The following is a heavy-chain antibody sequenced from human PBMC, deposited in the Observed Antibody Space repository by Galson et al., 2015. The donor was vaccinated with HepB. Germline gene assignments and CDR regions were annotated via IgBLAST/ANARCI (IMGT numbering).Heavy chain of an antibody. D-gene: IGHD6-6*01. CDR2: INAGNGNT. CDR1: GYTFTSYA. J-gene: IGHJ5*02. V-gene: IGHV1-3*01. CDR3: ARDGAARTPRNWFDP. Sequence: SVKVSCKASGYTFTSYAMHWVRQAPGQRLEWMGWINAGNGNTKYSQKFQGRVTITRDTSASTAYMELSSLRSEDTAVYYCARDGAARTPRNWFDPWGQGTLVTVSS.